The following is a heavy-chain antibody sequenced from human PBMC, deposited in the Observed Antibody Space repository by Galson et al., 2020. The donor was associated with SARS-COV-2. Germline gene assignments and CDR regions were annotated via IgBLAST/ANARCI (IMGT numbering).Heavy chain of an antibody. CDR3: ARNGRDCSGGICYGAEYFQH. V-gene: IGHV3-11*06. Sequence: GESLKISCAASGFTFSDCYMSWVRQAPGKGLEWLSYMSSSGSYTNYGDSVKGRFTISRDKAKNSLYLQMNSLTADDTAVYYCARNGRDCSGGICYGAEYFQHWGQGTLVTVSS. CDR1: GFTFSDCY. CDR2: MSSSGSYT. D-gene: IGHD2-15*01. J-gene: IGHJ1*01.